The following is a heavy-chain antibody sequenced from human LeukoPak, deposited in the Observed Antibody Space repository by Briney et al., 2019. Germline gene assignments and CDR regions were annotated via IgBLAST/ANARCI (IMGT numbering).Heavy chain of an antibody. V-gene: IGHV3-48*01. CDR2: IRSSSSTI. CDR1: GFTFSSYS. CDR3: AIDHGISGLWNRYYYYGMDV. D-gene: IGHD4/OR15-4a*01. J-gene: IGHJ6*02. Sequence: PGGSLRLSCAASGFTFSSYSMNWVRQAPGKGLEWVSYIRSSSSTIYYADPVKGRFTISKDNTKNTLYLQMNNLRVEDTDVYYCAIDHGISGLWNRYYYYGMDVWGQGTTVTVSS.